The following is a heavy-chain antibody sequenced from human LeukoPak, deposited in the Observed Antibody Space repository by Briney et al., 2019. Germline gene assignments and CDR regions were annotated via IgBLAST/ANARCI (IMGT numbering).Heavy chain of an antibody. CDR3: AKGLEQWLVREHYFDY. J-gene: IGHJ4*02. CDR1: GFSFSEYS. CDR2: ISYDGSNK. Sequence: GGSLRLSCAASGFSFSEYSMHWVRQAPGKGLEWVAIISYDGSNKRYADSVKGRFTISRDNSKNTLYLQMNSLRAEDTAVYYCAKGLEQWLVREHYFDYWGQGTLVTVSS. D-gene: IGHD6-19*01. V-gene: IGHV3-30-3*01.